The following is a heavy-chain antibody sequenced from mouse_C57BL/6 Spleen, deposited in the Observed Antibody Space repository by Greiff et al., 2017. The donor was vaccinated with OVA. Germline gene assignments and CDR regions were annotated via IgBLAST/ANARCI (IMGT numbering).Heavy chain of an antibody. D-gene: IGHD2-2*01. CDR3: ASTMVTTKGFAY. CDR1: GYTFTSYW. J-gene: IGHJ3*01. V-gene: IGHV1-55*01. CDR2: IYPGSGST. Sequence: QVQLQQPGAELVKPGASVKMSCKASGYTFTSYWITWVKQRPGQGLEWIGDIYPGSGSTNYNEKFKGKATLTVDTSSSTAYMQLSSLTSEDSAVYYCASTMVTTKGFAYWGQGTLVTVSA.